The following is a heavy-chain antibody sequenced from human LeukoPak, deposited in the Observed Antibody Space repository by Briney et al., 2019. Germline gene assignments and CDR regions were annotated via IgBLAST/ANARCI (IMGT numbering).Heavy chain of an antibody. Sequence: SETLSLTCAVYGGSFSENYWSWIRQPPGKGLEWIGEINHSGSTNYNPSLKSRVTISVDTSKNQFSLKLSSVTAADTAVYYCASTGIAAAGDFDYWGQGTLVTVSS. CDR2: INHSGST. V-gene: IGHV4-34*01. D-gene: IGHD6-13*01. CDR3: ASTGIAAAGDFDY. J-gene: IGHJ4*02. CDR1: GGSFSENY.